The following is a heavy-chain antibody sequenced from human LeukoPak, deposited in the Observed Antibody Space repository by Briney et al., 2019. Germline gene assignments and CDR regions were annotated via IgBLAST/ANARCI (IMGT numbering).Heavy chain of an antibody. Sequence: GGSLRLSCAASGFTSSSYEMNWVRQAPGKGLEWVSYISSSGSTIYYADSVKGRFTISRDNAKNSLYLQMNSLRAEDTAVYYCARVARGHYYGSGSYSEIPFFDYWGQGTLVTVSS. CDR2: ISSSGSTI. V-gene: IGHV3-48*03. CDR1: GFTSSSYE. J-gene: IGHJ4*02. D-gene: IGHD3-10*01. CDR3: ARVARGHYYGSGSYSEIPFFDY.